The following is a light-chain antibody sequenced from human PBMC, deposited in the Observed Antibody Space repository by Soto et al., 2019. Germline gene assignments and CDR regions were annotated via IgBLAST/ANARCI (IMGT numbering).Light chain of an antibody. CDR1: QDILSW. Sequence: DIQMTPSPSSVSASVGDRVTITCRASQDILSWFAWYQQKPGEAPRPLIYASSNLQSVDPSRFSGSGSGKDFTLTSSSLQPEDFATYYCQQANSFPITCGPGTRLDIK. J-gene: IGKJ3*01. CDR2: ASS. CDR3: QQANSFPIT. V-gene: IGKV1-12*01.